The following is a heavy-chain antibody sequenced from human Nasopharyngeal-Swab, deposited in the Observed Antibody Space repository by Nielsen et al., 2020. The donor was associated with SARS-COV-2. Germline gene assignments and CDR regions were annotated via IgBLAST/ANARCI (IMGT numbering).Heavy chain of an antibody. CDR3: ARHLRDGVVVAAPYYFDY. Sequence: SATLSLTCTVSGGSISSSSSYCGWIRQPPGTGLEWIGRIYYSGSTYYTPSLKSRVTISVDTSKNQFSLKLSSVTAADTAVYYCARHLRDGVVVAAPYYFDYWGQGTLVTVSS. V-gene: IGHV4-39*01. J-gene: IGHJ4*02. CDR1: GGSISSSSSY. D-gene: IGHD2-15*01. CDR2: IYYSGST.